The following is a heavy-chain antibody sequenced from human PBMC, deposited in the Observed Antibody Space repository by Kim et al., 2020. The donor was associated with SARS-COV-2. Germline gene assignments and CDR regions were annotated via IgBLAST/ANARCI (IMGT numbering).Heavy chain of an antibody. CDR1: GYSFTSYW. J-gene: IGHJ4*02. V-gene: IGHV5-10-1*01. CDR2: IDPSDSYT. D-gene: IGHD6-13*01. Sequence: GESLMISCKGSGYSFTSYWISWVRQMPGKGLEWMGRIDPSDSYTNYSPTFQGHVTISADKSISTAYLQWSSLKASDTAMYYCARQAVWAAAGTDYWGQGTLVTVSS. CDR3: ARQAVWAAAGTDY.